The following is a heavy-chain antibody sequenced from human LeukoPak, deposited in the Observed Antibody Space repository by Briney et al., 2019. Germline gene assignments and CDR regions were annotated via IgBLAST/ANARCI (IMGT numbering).Heavy chain of an antibody. V-gene: IGHV1-2*02. CDR3: ARDPPTILRYFDWLSQYYFDY. CDR2: INPNSGGT. D-gene: IGHD3-9*01. J-gene: IGHJ4*02. CDR1: GYTFTGYY. Sequence: ASVKVSCKASGYTFTGYYMHWVRQAPGQGLEWMGWINPNSGGTNYAEKFQGRVTMTRDTSISTAYMELSRLRSDDTAVYYCARDPPTILRYFDWLSQYYFDYWGQGTLVTVSS.